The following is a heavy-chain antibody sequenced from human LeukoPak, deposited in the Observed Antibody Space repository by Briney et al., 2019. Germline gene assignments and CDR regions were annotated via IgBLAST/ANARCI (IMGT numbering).Heavy chain of an antibody. CDR2: ISSDGSST. D-gene: IGHD3-16*01. Sequence: PGGSLRLSCAASGFTFSSSWMHWVRQPPGKGLVWVSRISSDGSSTNYADSVKGRFTVSRDNAKNTLYLQMNSLRAEDTAMYYWARLGGDGGYWGQGTLVPSP. J-gene: IGHJ4*02. CDR1: GFTFSSSW. CDR3: ARLGGDGGY. V-gene: IGHV3-74*01.